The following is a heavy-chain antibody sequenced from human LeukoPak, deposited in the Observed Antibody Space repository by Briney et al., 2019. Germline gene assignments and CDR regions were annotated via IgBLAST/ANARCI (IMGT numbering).Heavy chain of an antibody. CDR2: ISSSSIYT. J-gene: IGHJ4*02. Sequence: GGSLRLSCAASGSTFSDYHMNWIRQAPGKGLEWVSYISSSSIYTNHADSVKGRFTISRDNTKNSLYLQTNSLRAEDTAVYYCARASSSDYWGQGTLVTVSS. CDR3: ARASSSDY. D-gene: IGHD6-13*01. CDR1: GSTFSDYH. V-gene: IGHV3-11*06.